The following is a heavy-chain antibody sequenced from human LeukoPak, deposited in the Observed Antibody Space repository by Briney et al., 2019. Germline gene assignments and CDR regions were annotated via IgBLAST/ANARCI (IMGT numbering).Heavy chain of an antibody. CDR2: IYYSGST. V-gene: IGHV4-59*01. CDR3: ARDLIAARPDAFAFDI. J-gene: IGHJ3*02. D-gene: IGHD6-6*01. CDR1: GGSISSYY. Sequence: SETLSLTCTVSGGSISSYYWSWIRQPPGKGLEWIGYIYYSGSTNYNPSLKSRVTISVDTSKNQFSLKLSSVTAADTAVYCCARDLIAARPDAFAFDIWGQGTMVTVSS.